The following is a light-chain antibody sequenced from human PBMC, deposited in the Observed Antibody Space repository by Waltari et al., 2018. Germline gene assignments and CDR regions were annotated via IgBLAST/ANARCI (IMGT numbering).Light chain of an antibody. CDR1: LSVSRN. V-gene: IGKV3-15*01. Sequence: EIVRLQSPVTLSVSPGERPTLSYRASLSVSRNLAWYQHKPGQAPRHRIYGAYTRATGIPARFGGSGDETEYTLTSSSLQSGDFAVYYCQQYNNWLTFGGGTKVEMK. J-gene: IGKJ4*01. CDR3: QQYNNWLT. CDR2: GAY.